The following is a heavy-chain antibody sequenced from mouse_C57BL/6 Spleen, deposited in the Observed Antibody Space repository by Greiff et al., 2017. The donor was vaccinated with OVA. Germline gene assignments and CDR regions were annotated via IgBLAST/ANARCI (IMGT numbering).Heavy chain of an antibody. Sequence: QVQLQQSGAELVMPGASVKLSCKASGYTFTSYWMHWVKQRPGQGLEWIGEIDPSDSYTNYNQKFKGKSTLTVDKSSSTAYMQLSSLTSEDSAVYYCARLYGSSYVDDYGGQGTTLTVSS. V-gene: IGHV1-69*01. J-gene: IGHJ2*01. CDR1: GYTFTSYW. D-gene: IGHD1-1*01. CDR3: ARLYGSSYVDDY. CDR2: IDPSDSYT.